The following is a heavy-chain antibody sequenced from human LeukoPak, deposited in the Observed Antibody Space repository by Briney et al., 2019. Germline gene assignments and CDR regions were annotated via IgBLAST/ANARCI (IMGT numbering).Heavy chain of an antibody. CDR1: SGSITQTND. CDR3: AREGGPYRPLDY. Sequence: SETLSLTCDVSSGSITQTNDWTWVRQPPGKGLEWIGEVNLQGSTNYNPSLMRRVAISVDTSANHVSLQLTSVTAADTAVYYCAREGGPYRPLDYSGQGTLVTVSS. V-gene: IGHV4-4*02. CDR2: VNLQGST. J-gene: IGHJ4*02.